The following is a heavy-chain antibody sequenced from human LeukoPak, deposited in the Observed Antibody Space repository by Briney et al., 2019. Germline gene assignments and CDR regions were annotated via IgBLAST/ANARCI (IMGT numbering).Heavy chain of an antibody. CDR3: ARSPPMVVVVPAAMDV. Sequence: PSETLSLTCTVSGGSISSYYWSWIRQPPGKGLQWIGYIYYSGSTNYNPSLKSRVTISVDTSKNQFSLKLSSVTAADTAVYYCARSPPMVVVVPAAMDVWGKGTKVTVSS. V-gene: IGHV4-59*01. CDR2: IYYSGST. CDR1: GGSISSYY. J-gene: IGHJ6*03. D-gene: IGHD2-2*01.